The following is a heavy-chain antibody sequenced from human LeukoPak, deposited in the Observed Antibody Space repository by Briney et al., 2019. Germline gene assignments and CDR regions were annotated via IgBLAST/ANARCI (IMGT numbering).Heavy chain of an antibody. CDR2: VNHSGST. Sequence: SETLSLTCAVYGGSFSDYYWTWIRQSPGNGLEWIGEVNHSGSTNFSPSLKNRVTISVDTSKNQFSLKLTSVTAADTAVYYCARGYHWGGYYFDFWGQGTPVTVSS. D-gene: IGHD7-27*01. V-gene: IGHV4-34*01. J-gene: IGHJ4*02. CDR3: ARGYHWGGYYFDF. CDR1: GGSFSDYY.